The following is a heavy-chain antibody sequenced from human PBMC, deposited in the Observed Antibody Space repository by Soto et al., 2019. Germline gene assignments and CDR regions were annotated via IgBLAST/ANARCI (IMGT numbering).Heavy chain of an antibody. Sequence: VASVKVSCKASGGTFSSYTISWVRQAPGQGLEWMGRIIPILGIANYAQKFQGRVTITADKSTSTAYMELSSLRSEDTAVYYCARGDYYCRSTSCYSNWFDPWGQGTLVTVSS. V-gene: IGHV1-69*02. CDR2: IIPILGIA. CDR1: GGTFSSYT. CDR3: ARGDYYCRSTSCYSNWFDP. D-gene: IGHD2-2*01. J-gene: IGHJ5*02.